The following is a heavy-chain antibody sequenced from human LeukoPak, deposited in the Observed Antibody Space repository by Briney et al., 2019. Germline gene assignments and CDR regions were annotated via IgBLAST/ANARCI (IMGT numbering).Heavy chain of an antibody. CDR2: IRRSSSRM. V-gene: IGHV3-48*04. Sequence: GGSLRLSCVASGFSFSSYNMDWIRQAPGKGLEWISYIRRSSSRMFYADSVKGRFTISRDNAKNSLYLQMNSLRAEDTAVYYCARANNYYDSSGYHDAFDIWGQGTMVTVSS. CDR1: GFSFSSYN. CDR3: ARANNYYDSSGYHDAFDI. D-gene: IGHD3-22*01. J-gene: IGHJ3*02.